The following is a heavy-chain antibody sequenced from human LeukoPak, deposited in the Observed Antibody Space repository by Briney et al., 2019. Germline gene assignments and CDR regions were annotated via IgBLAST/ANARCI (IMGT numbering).Heavy chain of an antibody. CDR1: GFTFSSYW. Sequence: GGSLRLSCAASGFTFSSYWMHWVRQAPGKGLEWVAVISYDGSNKYYADSVKGRFTISRDNSKNTLYLQMNSLRAEDTAVYYCASSGYGVRGVTPYYYGMDVWGKGTTVTVSS. J-gene: IGHJ6*04. CDR3: ASSGYGVRGVTPYYYGMDV. CDR2: ISYDGSNK. D-gene: IGHD3-10*01. V-gene: IGHV3-30*03.